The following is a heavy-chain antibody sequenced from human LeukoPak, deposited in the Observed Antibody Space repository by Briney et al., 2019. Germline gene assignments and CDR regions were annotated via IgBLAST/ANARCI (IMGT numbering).Heavy chain of an antibody. V-gene: IGHV6-1*01. CDR3: ARVIGQQLALDY. D-gene: IGHD6-13*01. CDR2: TYYRSKWYN. Sequence: SQTLSLTCALSGDSVSSNSAAWNWIRQSPSRGLEWLGRTYYRSKWYNDYAVSVKSRITINPDTSKDQFSLQLNSVTPEDTAVYYCARVIGQQLALDYWGQGTLVTVSS. J-gene: IGHJ4*02. CDR1: GDSVSSNSAA.